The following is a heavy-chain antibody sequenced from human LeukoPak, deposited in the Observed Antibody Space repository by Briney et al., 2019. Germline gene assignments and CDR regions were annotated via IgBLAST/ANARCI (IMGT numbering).Heavy chain of an antibody. CDR3: ARFDYGDYWSDP. V-gene: IGHV4-30-4*08. Sequence: SQTLSLTCTVSGGSISSGDYYWSWIRQPPGKGLEWIGYIYYSGSTYYNPSLKSRVTISVDTSKNQFSLKLSSVTAADTAVYYCARFDYGDYWSDPWGQGTLVTVSS. D-gene: IGHD4-17*01. J-gene: IGHJ5*02. CDR2: IYYSGST. CDR1: GGSISSGDYY.